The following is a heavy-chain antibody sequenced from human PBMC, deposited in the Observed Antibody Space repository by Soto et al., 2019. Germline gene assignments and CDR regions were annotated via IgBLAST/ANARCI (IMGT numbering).Heavy chain of an antibody. CDR1: VFTLTPYM. Sequence: SSLRPACAASVFTLTPYMIPWFRQAPGKGLEWVSSISSTSSLIYYADSVKGRFTISRDNAKNSLYLQMNSLRAEDTAVYYCARDTVYFSVWGKGTTVTVSS. J-gene: IGHJ6*03. V-gene: IGHV3-21*01. CDR2: ISSTSSLI. CDR3: ARDTVYFSV. D-gene: IGHD3-10*01.